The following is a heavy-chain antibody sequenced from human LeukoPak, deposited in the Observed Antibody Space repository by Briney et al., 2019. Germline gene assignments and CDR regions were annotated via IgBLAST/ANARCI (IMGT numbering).Heavy chain of an antibody. D-gene: IGHD2-2*01. V-gene: IGHV1-69*13. CDR2: IIPIFGTA. CDR1: GYTFTSYG. Sequence: SVKVSCKASGYTFTSYGISWVRQAPGQGLEWMGGIIPIFGTANYAQKFQGRVTITADESTSTAYMELSSLRSEDTAVYYCARGVVVVPAATAGSNWFDPWGQGTLVTVSS. CDR3: ARGVVVVPAATAGSNWFDP. J-gene: IGHJ5*02.